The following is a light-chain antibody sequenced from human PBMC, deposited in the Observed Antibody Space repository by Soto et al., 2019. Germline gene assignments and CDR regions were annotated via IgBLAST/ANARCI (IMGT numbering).Light chain of an antibody. Sequence: EIVMTQSPATLSVSPGERATLSCRASQSVSSNLAWYQQKPGQAPMLLIYGASTRATGIPARFSGSGYGTEFTLTISSLQSEDFAVYYCQQYNNWPQTVGQGTKVEIK. J-gene: IGKJ1*01. CDR2: GAS. CDR3: QQYNNWPQT. CDR1: QSVSSN. V-gene: IGKV3-15*01.